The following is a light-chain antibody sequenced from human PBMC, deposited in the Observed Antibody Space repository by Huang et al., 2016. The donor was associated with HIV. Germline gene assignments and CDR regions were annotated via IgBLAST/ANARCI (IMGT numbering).Light chain of an antibody. J-gene: IGKJ3*01. Sequence: EIVLTQSPATLSLSPGERATLSCRDSQSVSTFLAWYQQKPGQAPRRLIHDASNRAAGIPARFSGSGSGTDFTLTISSLEPEDFAVYYCQQRSNWPTFGPGTKVDIK. V-gene: IGKV3-11*01. CDR2: DAS. CDR3: QQRSNWPT. CDR1: QSVSTF.